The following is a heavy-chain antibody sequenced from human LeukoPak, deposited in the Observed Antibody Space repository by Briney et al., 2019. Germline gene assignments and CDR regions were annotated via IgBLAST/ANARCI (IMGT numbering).Heavy chain of an antibody. V-gene: IGHV6-1*01. Sequence: SQTLSLTCAISGYSVSSNSVTWNWIRQSPSRRLEWLGRTYYRSTWYNDYAVSVRGRITVNPDTSKNQFSLHLNSVTPEDTAVYYCARRLTQYDCFDPWGQGILVTVSS. D-gene: IGHD2-2*01. CDR1: GYSVSSNSVT. J-gene: IGHJ5*02. CDR2: TYYRSTWYN. CDR3: ARRLTQYDCFDP.